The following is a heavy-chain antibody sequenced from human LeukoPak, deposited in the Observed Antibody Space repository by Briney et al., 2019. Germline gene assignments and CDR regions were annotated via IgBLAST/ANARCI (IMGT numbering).Heavy chain of an antibody. J-gene: IGHJ4*02. CDR1: GFTFSSYG. V-gene: IGHV3-30*18. D-gene: IGHD5-18*01. CDR2: ISYDGSNK. CDR3: AKGIRGYSYGYVAVY. Sequence: GGSLRLSCAASGFTFSSYGMHWVRQAPGKGLEWVAVISYDGSNKYYADSVKGRFTISRDNPKNTLYLQMNSLRAEDTAVYYCAKGIRGYSYGYVAVYWGQGTLVTVSS.